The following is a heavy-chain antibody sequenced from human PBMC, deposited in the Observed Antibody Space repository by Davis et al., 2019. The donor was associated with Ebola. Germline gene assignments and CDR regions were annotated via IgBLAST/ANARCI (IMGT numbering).Heavy chain of an antibody. CDR1: GGTFSSYA. CDR3: TTTIFGPRGGMDV. D-gene: IGHD3-3*01. Sequence: SVKVSCKASGGTFSSYAISWVRQAPGQGLEWMGRIIPILGIANYAQKFQGRVTITADKSTSTAYMELSSLRSEDTAVYYCTTTIFGPRGGMDVWGQGTTVTVSS. V-gene: IGHV1-69*04. CDR2: IIPILGIA. J-gene: IGHJ6*02.